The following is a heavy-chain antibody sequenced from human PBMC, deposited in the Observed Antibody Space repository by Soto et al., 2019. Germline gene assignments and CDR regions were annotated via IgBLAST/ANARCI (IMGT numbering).Heavy chain of an antibody. CDR2: IKIKTDGGTT. CDR1: GFPFSNAW. CDR3: TTLGVAAQID. D-gene: IGHD2-15*01. J-gene: IGHJ4*02. V-gene: IGHV3-15*01. Sequence: GGSLRLSCAASGFPFSNAWMSLVRQSPGKGLEWVGRIKIKTDGGTTDYAAPVKGRFTISRDDSKNTLYLQMNSLKTEDTAVYYCTTLGVAAQIDWGQGKLVTFYS.